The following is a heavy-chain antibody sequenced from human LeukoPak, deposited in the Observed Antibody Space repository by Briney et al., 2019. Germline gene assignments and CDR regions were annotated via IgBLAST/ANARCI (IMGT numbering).Heavy chain of an antibody. CDR3: ARDRHKYNYDGSGYPPY. D-gene: IGHD3-22*01. CDR2: INPNSGGT. Sequence: GASVKVSCKASGYTFTGYYMHWVRQAPGQGLEWMGWINPNSGGTNYAQKFQGRVTMTRDTSISPAYMELSRLRSDDTAVYYCARDRHKYNYDGSGYPPYWGQGTLVTVSS. CDR1: GYTFTGYY. V-gene: IGHV1-2*02. J-gene: IGHJ4*02.